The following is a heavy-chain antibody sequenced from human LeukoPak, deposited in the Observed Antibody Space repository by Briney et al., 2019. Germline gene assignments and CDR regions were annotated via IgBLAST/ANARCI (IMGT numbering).Heavy chain of an antibody. Sequence: PSETLSLTCTVSGASISSGDYYWSWIRQPPGKGLEWIGYIYYSGSTYYNPSLKSRVTISVDTSKNQFSLRLSPVAAADTAVYYCARDLTASDAFDIWGQGTMVTVSS. V-gene: IGHV4-30-4*08. CDR2: IYYSGST. D-gene: IGHD2-21*02. J-gene: IGHJ3*02. CDR3: ARDLTASDAFDI. CDR1: GASISSGDYY.